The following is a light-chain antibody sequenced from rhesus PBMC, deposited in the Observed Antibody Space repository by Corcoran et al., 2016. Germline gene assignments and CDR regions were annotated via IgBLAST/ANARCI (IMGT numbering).Light chain of an antibody. V-gene: IGKV1-74*01. J-gene: IGKJ3*01. Sequence: DIQVTQSPSYLSASVGDRVTITCRASENVNNYLNWYQQKPGKAPKLLISKASTLLSGVPSRFSGRGSGTDYTFTISSLQPEDVASYYCQQGYGTPFTFGPGTKLDI. CDR3: QQGYGTPFT. CDR2: KAS. CDR1: ENVNNY.